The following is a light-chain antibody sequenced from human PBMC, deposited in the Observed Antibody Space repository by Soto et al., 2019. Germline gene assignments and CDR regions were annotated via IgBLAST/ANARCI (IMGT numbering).Light chain of an antibody. CDR1: QSASSK. J-gene: IGKJ1*01. CDR2: DAS. CDR3: QQRSGWPT. Sequence: EIVMTQSPATLSVSPGEGATLSCRASQSASSKLAWYQQKPGQAPRLIVYDASKRAPGIPARFIGSGSGTDFTLTVSSLEPEDFALYYCQQRSGWPTFGQGTKVDI. V-gene: IGKV3-11*01.